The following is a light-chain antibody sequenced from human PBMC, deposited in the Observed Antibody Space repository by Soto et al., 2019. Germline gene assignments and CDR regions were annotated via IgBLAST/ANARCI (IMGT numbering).Light chain of an antibody. CDR1: QAITNN. Sequence: DIHLTQSPSSLSASVGDRVTITCRASQAITNNLAWYQQKPGNPPKLLIYEESTLHSGVPSRFSGSGSGTDFTLTISSLQPEDFATYYCQQSYSTPPITFGQGTRLEIK. J-gene: IGKJ5*01. CDR2: EES. V-gene: IGKV1-39*01. CDR3: QQSYSTPPIT.